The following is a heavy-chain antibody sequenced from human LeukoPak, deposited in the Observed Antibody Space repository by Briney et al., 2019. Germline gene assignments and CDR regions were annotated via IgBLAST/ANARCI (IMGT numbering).Heavy chain of an antibody. CDR2: IIPILDNA. CDR1: GGTFSSYA. V-gene: IGHV1-69*04. Sequence: ASVEVSCKASGGTFSSYAISWVRQAPGQGLEWMGRIIPILDNANYAQKFQGRVTINADKSTSTAYMELSSLRSEDTAVYYCARGPTDYYHSDYDAFDIWGQGTMVTVSS. J-gene: IGHJ3*02. CDR3: ARGPTDYYHSDYDAFDI. D-gene: IGHD3-22*01.